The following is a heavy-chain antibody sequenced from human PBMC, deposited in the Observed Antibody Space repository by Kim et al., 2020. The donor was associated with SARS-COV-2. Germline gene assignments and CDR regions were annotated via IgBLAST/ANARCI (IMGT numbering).Heavy chain of an antibody. CDR1: GYTFSNYA. CDR2: ISGLNGQT. V-gene: IGHV1-3*01. J-gene: IGHJ4*02. Sequence: ASVKVSCKASGYTFSNYALQLVRQAPGQSLEWMGWISGLNGQTKYSQKFQGRVTITSDTDASTAFMEVSSLRSEDTAVYYCARDLFHSGFDYWGQGTLVTVSS. D-gene: IGHD3-10*01. CDR3: ARDLFHSGFDY.